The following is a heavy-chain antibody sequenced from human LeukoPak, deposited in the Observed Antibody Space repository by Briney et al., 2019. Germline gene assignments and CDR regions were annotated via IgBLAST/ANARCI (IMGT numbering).Heavy chain of an antibody. CDR2: ISAYNGNT. CDR1: GYTFTSYG. J-gene: IGHJ3*02. CDR3: ARDFRGNTVTSKGYTFDI. V-gene: IGHV1-18*01. D-gene: IGHD4-17*01. Sequence: VASVKVSYKASGYTFTSYGITWVRQAPGQGLEWMGWISAYNGNTNYAQRLQGRVTMTTDTSTSTAYMELRSLRSDDTAVNYCARDFRGNTVTSKGYTFDIWGQGTMVTVSS.